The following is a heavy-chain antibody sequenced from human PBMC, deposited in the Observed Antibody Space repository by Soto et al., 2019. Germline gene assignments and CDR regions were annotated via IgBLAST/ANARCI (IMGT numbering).Heavy chain of an antibody. CDR2: FSSRSDI. CDR1: GLTFSTHS. Sequence: GGSLRLSCVGSGLTFSTHSIHWLRQAPGKGLEWFSSFSSRSDIYYADSVKGRFTISSDNAKNSVSLQMNSLRAEDTAVYYCAREYAAWPLAYGLDVWGQGTTVTVSS. V-gene: IGHV3-21*01. D-gene: IGHD2-8*01. J-gene: IGHJ6*02. CDR3: AREYAAWPLAYGLDV.